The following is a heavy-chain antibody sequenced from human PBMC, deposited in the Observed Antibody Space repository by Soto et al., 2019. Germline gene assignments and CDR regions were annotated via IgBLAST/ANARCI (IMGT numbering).Heavy chain of an antibody. V-gene: IGHV2-26*01. D-gene: IGHD5-18*01. Sequence: QVTLKESGPVLVKPTETLTLRCTVSGLSITDSEMGVSWIRQPPERPLEWLAHIDSSGEKSYRTFLKSRLAISKDTPKRQIVLTMTNMDPADTATYYCARRQPAVAVSPWFDPWGQGIPVTVSS. CDR1: GLSITDSEMG. CDR2: IDSSGEK. CDR3: ARRQPAVAVSPWFDP. J-gene: IGHJ5*02.